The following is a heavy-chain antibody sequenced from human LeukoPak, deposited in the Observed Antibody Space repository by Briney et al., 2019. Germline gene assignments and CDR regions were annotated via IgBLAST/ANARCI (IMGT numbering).Heavy chain of an antibody. D-gene: IGHD3-3*01. Sequence: PGGSLRLSCAAPGFPFSSYAMSSVHQTPGKVLEGVWDIRGGGGSTYYAGSVKGRFTISRDNSKIMLYLQMNSLRAEDTAVYYCANRYYDFCHWGQGTLVTVSS. CDR3: ANRYYDFCH. CDR2: IRGGGGST. J-gene: IGHJ4*02. V-gene: IGHV3-23*01. CDR1: GFPFSSYA.